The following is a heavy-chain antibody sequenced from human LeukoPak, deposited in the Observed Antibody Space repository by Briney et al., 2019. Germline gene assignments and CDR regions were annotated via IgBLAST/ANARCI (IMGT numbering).Heavy chain of an antibody. Sequence: GGSLRLSCAASGFTFSNYAMNWVRQAPGKGLEWVSAIAGGIGTTFYADSVKGRFTISRDNSKNKLYLQLRSLRAEDTAVYYCAKDQTAASGEVFQFDYWGQGTRVTVS. CDR3: AKDQTAASGEVFQFDY. CDR2: IAGGIGTT. D-gene: IGHD6-13*01. V-gene: IGHV3-23*01. CDR1: GFTFSNYA. J-gene: IGHJ4*02.